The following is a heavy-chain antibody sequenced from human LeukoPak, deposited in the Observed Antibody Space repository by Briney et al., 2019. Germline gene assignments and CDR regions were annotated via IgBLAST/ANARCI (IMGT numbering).Heavy chain of an antibody. Sequence: ASVKVSCKASGYTFTSYYMHWVRQAPGQGLEWRGIINPSGGRTSYAQKFQGRVTMTRDTSTSTVYMELSSLRSEDTAVYYCAKDLLSRLDYYDSSGYYSPLGTWGQGTLVTVSS. J-gene: IGHJ5*02. CDR2: INPSGGRT. CDR3: AKDLLSRLDYYDSSGYYSPLGT. D-gene: IGHD3-22*01. CDR1: GYTFTSYY. V-gene: IGHV1-46*01.